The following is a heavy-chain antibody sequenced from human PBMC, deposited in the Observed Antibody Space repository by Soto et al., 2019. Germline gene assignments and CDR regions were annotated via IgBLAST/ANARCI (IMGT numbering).Heavy chain of an antibody. CDR3: SRTGYIYGSDAFDV. CDR1: GGSISSGQYY. Sequence: SETLSLTCTVSGGSISSGQYYWSWIRQRPGKGLEWIGFMYYTGSAYYNPSLKSRVAISADTSERQFSLKLSSMTAADTAIYYCSRTGYIYGSDAFDVWGQGTVVTV. D-gene: IGHD5-18*01. J-gene: IGHJ3*01. CDR2: MYYTGSA. V-gene: IGHV4-31*03.